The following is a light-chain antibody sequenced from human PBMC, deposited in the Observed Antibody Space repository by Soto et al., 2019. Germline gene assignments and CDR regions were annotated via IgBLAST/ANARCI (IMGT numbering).Light chain of an antibody. CDR1: QSVSSSY. Sequence: EIVLTQSPGILSLSPGERATLSCRASQSVSSSYLAWYQQKPGQAPRLLIYGASSRATGIPDRFSGSGSGTDFALTISRLEPEDFAVYYCHQYGSSPLTFGGGTKVEIK. V-gene: IGKV3-20*01. CDR2: GAS. J-gene: IGKJ4*01. CDR3: HQYGSSPLT.